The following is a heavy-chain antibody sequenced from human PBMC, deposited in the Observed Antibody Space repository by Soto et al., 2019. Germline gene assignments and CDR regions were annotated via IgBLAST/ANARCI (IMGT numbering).Heavy chain of an antibody. CDR3: ARGSWSFYYFDY. D-gene: IGHD3-10*01. Sequence: QVQLQESGPGLVKPSQTLSLTCTVSGGSIRSGSYYWSWIRQHPGKGLEWMGYIYYSGSTYYNPSLKSRVTISVDTSKNQFSLKLSSVTAADTAVYYCARGSWSFYYFDYWGQGTLVTVSS. CDR2: IYYSGST. V-gene: IGHV4-31*03. J-gene: IGHJ4*02. CDR1: GGSIRSGSYY.